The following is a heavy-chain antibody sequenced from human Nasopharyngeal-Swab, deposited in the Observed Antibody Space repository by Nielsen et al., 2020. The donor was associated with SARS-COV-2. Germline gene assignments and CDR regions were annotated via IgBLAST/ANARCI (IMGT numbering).Heavy chain of an antibody. D-gene: IGHD3-22*01. CDR2: ISSSSSTI. Sequence: WIRQPPGKGLEWGSYISSSSSTIYYADSVKGRFTISRDNAKNSLYLQMNSLRAEDTAVYYCARALHIYYYDSSGYFGDAFDIWGQGTMVTVSS. CDR3: ARALHIYYYDSSGYFGDAFDI. J-gene: IGHJ3*02. V-gene: IGHV3-48*01.